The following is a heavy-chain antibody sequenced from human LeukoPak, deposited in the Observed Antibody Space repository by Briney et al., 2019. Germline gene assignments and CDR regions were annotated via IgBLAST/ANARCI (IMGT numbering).Heavy chain of an antibody. CDR2: IYPDDSDT. CDR1: GYNFPNYY. Sequence: GESLKISCKASGYNFPNYYIAWVRQMPGKGLEWMGIIYPDDSDTRYSPSFQGQVTISADKSVSIAYLQWSSLKASDTAMYYCARPNITSYYDSRGYDAFDVWGQGTMVIVSS. V-gene: IGHV5-51*01. D-gene: IGHD3-22*01. J-gene: IGHJ3*01. CDR3: ARPNITSYYDSRGYDAFDV.